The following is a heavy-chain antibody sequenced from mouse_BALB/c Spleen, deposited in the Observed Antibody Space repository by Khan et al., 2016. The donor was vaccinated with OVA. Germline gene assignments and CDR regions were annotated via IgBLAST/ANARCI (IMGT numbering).Heavy chain of an antibody. CDR3: AGAFDF. V-gene: IGHV1-84*02. CDR1: GYTFTDYY. J-gene: IGHJ2*01. Sequence: QVQLQQSGPELVKPGASVKISCKASGYTFTDYYINWVKQKPGQGLEWIGWIFPGSANVRYSEKFKGKATLTVDTSSRTAFMQLSRLTSEDTAVYFCAGAFDFWGQGTTLTVSS. CDR2: IFPGSANV.